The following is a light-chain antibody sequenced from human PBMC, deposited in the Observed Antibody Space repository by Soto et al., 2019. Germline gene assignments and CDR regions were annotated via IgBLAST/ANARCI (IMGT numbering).Light chain of an antibody. J-gene: IGKJ3*01. V-gene: IGKV3-20*01. CDR2: GAS. CDR1: QIVSSSY. Sequence: EIVLTQSPGTLSLSPGERATLSCRASQIVSSSYLAWYQQKPGQAPRLLIFGASSRATGIPDRFSGSASGTDFTLTITREEPEDFAVYYCQQYGSSPPFTFGPGTRVEIK. CDR3: QQYGSSPPFT.